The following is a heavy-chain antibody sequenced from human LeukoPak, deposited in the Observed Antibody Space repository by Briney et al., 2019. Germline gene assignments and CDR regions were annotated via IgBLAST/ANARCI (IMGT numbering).Heavy chain of an antibody. V-gene: IGHV1-46*01. CDR3: ARDSRYYAPDY. Sequence: GGSLRLSCAASGFTFISYAMHWVRQAPGQGLEWMGIINPSAGSPSYAQKFQGRVTVTSDMSTNTVYMELSSLRSEDTAVYYCARDSRYYAPDYWGQGTLVTVSS. CDR1: GFTFISYA. D-gene: IGHD2-2*01. J-gene: IGHJ4*02. CDR2: INPSAGSP.